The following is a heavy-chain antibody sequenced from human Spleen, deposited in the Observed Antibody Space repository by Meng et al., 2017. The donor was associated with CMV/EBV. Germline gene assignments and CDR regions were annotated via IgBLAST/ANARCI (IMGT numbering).Heavy chain of an antibody. V-gene: IGHV4-61*01. CDR2: IYYPVIT. D-gene: IGHD2-2*01. Sequence: GSLRLSCTVSGGSVSSGSYYWSWIRQPPGKGLEWIGYIYYPVITNYNPSLKSRVTISVDTSKNQFSLKLSSVTAADTAVYYCARDIGVTAAMLTYFYGMDVWGQGTTVTVSS. J-gene: IGHJ6*02. CDR1: GGSVSSGSYY. CDR3: ARDIGVTAAMLTYFYGMDV.